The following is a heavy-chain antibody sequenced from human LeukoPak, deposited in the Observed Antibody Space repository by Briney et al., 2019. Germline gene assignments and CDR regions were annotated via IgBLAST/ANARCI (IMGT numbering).Heavy chain of an antibody. Sequence: GASVKVSCKASGYTFTSYGISWVRQAPGQGLEWMGWISAYNGNTNYAQKLQGRVTMTTDTSTSTAYMELRSLRSDDTAVYYCARGRYCSSTSCPSWFDPWGQGTLVTVSS. V-gene: IGHV1-18*01. CDR1: GYTFTSYG. D-gene: IGHD2-2*01. CDR2: ISAYNGNT. J-gene: IGHJ5*02. CDR3: ARGRYCSSTSCPSWFDP.